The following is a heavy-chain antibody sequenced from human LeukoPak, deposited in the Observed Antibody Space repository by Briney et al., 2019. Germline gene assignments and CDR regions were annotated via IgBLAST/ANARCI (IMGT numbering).Heavy chain of an antibody. J-gene: IGHJ4*02. CDR2: IKQDGSEK. Sequence: GGTLRLSSAASGFTFSSYWMSWVRQAPGKGLEWVANIKQDGSEKYYVDSVKGRFTISRDNAKNSLYLQMNSLRAEDTAVYYCARAHTYYDFWSGYYTLGPYFDYWGQGTLVTVSS. D-gene: IGHD3-3*01. V-gene: IGHV3-7*01. CDR3: ARAHTYYDFWSGYYTLGPYFDY. CDR1: GFTFSSYW.